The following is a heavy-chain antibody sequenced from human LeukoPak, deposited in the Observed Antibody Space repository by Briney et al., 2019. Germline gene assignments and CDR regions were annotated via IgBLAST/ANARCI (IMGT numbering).Heavy chain of an antibody. D-gene: IGHD4-17*01. V-gene: IGHV3-30-3*01. J-gene: IGHJ3*02. CDR3: AKAYGDYVSGAFDI. CDR2: ISYVGSNK. CDR1: GFTFSGYA. Sequence: GRSLRLSCAASGFTFSGYAMHWVRQAPGKGREWVAIISYVGSNKYYADSVKGRFTTSRDNSKNTLYLQMNSLRAEDTAVYYCAKAYGDYVSGAFDIWGQGTMVTVSS.